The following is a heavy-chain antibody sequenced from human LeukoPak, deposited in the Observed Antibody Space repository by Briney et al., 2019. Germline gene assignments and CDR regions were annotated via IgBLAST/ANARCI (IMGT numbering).Heavy chain of an antibody. CDR3: ARGRILESSGYYYYMDV. J-gene: IGHJ6*03. CDR2: MNPNSGNT. V-gene: IGHV1-8*03. Sequence: ASVKVSCKASGYTFTSYDINWVRQATGQGLEWMGWMNPNSGNTGYAQKFQGRVTITRNTSISTAYMELSSLRSEDTAVYYCARGRILESSGYYYYMDVWGKGTTVTVSS. CDR1: GYTFTSYD. D-gene: IGHD3-3*01.